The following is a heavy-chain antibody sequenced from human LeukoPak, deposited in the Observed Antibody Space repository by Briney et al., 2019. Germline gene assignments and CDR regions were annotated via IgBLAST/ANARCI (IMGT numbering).Heavy chain of an antibody. D-gene: IGHD3-22*01. CDR1: GYTFTGYY. Sequence: GASVKVSCKASGYTFTGYYMHWVRQAPGQGLEWMGRINPNSGGTNYAQKFQGRVTMTRDTSISTAYMELSRLRSDDTAVYYCARDSQPYYDSSGRWYYFDYWGQGTLVTVSS. CDR3: ARDSQPYYDSSGRWYYFDY. CDR2: INPNSGGT. V-gene: IGHV1-2*02. J-gene: IGHJ4*02.